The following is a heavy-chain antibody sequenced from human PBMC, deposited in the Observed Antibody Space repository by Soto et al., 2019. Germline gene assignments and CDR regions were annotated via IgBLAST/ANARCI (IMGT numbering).Heavy chain of an antibody. CDR1: GFTFSSYA. J-gene: IGHJ6*02. CDR2: ISYDGSNK. D-gene: IGHD4-17*01. CDR3: ARDLTDGVYYYYGMDV. V-gene: IGHV3-30-3*01. Sequence: QVQLVESGGGVVQPGRSLRLSCAASGFTFSSYAMHWVRQAPGKGLEWVAVISYDGSNKYYADSVKGRFTISRDNSKNTLYLQMNSLRAEDTAVYYCARDLTDGVYYYYGMDVWGQGTTVTVSS.